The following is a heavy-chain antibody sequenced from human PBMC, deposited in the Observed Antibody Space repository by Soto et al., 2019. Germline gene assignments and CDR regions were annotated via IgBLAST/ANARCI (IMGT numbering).Heavy chain of an antibody. D-gene: IGHD2-15*01. J-gene: IGHJ3*02. Sequence: GGSLRLSCAASGFTFNSYAMSWVRQAPGKGLEWVSAISGNGYSTYYADSVKGRFTISRDNSRNTLYLQMNILRADDTAIYFCAKDLRTVVAHEAFDIWGQGSMVTVSS. CDR3: AKDLRTVVAHEAFDI. V-gene: IGHV3-23*01. CDR1: GFTFNSYA. CDR2: ISGNGYST.